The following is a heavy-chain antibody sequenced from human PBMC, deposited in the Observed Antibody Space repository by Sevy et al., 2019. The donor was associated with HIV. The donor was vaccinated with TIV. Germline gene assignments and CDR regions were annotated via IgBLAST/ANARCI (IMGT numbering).Heavy chain of an antibody. Sequence: GGSLRLSCVASGFTFSDYYMSWIRQAPGKGLEWVSYISSSSSYTNYADSVKGRFTISRDNAKNSLYLQMNSLRAEDTAVYYCVKAAAGVNWFDPWGQGTLVTVSS. CDR3: VKAAAGVNWFDP. CDR1: GFTFSDYY. D-gene: IGHD6-13*01. V-gene: IGHV3-11*06. J-gene: IGHJ5*02. CDR2: ISSSSSYT.